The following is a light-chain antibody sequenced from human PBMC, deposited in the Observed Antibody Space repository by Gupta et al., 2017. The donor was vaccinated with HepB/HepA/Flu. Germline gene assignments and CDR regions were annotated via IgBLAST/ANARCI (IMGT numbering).Light chain of an antibody. V-gene: IGKV3-15*01. CDR3: QQYNNWPPLT. CDR1: QSVSSN. Sequence: EIVMTQSPATMSVSPGESATLSCRASQSVSSNLAWYQQKPGQAPRLLIYGAATRATGIPAGFSGSGYGTEFTLTISSRQSEDFAVYYCQQYNNWPPLTFGHGTKVDIK. J-gene: IGKJ3*01. CDR2: GAA.